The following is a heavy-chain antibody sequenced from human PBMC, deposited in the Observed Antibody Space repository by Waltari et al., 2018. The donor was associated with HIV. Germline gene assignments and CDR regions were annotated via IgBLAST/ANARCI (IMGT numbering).Heavy chain of an antibody. V-gene: IGHV4-38-2*01. J-gene: IGHJ3*02. CDR2: IHHSGRT. CDR1: GSSISGAYY. Sequence: HVQLQESGPGLVKPSETLSLTCVVSGSSISGAYYWGWSRQSPGKGLEWIGSIHHSGRTYHNPSLKSRVTISVDASKSQFSLKLTSATAADTAIYYCARVRITLIVAGPFDMWGQGTLVTVSS. CDR3: ARVRITLIVAGPFDM. D-gene: IGHD3-22*01.